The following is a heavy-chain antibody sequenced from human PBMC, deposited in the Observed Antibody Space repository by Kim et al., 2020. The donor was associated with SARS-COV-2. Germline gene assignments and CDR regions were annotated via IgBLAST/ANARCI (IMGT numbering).Heavy chain of an antibody. CDR3: ASEGTTVKIWYSSSWYDDPYYYGMDV. D-gene: IGHD6-13*01. J-gene: IGHJ6*02. CDR2: IYYSGST. Sequence: SETLSLTCTVSGGSISSSSYYWGWIRQPPGKGLEWIGSIYYSGSTYYNPSLKSRVTISVDTSKNQFSLKLSSVTAADTAVYYCASEGTTVKIWYSSSWYDDPYYYGMDVWGQGTTVTVSS. CDR1: GGSISSSSYY. V-gene: IGHV4-39*01.